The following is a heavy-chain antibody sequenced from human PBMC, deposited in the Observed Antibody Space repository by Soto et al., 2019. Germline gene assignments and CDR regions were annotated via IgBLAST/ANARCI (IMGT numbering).Heavy chain of an antibody. CDR1: GYSFTSYD. CDR3: ATDKAGYFDL. CDR2: MNPNSGNT. Sequence: QVQLVQSGAEVKKPGASVKVSCKASGYSFTSYDINWVRQATGQGLGWMGWMNPNSGNTGYAQKFQGRVTMTRNTSISTAYMELTSLISVDTAVYYCATDKAGYFDLWGRGTLVTLSS. V-gene: IGHV1-8*01. J-gene: IGHJ2*01.